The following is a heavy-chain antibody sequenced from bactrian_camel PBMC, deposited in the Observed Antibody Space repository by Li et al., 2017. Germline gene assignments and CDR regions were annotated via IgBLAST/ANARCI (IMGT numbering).Heavy chain of an antibody. CDR1: GNTYTSSC. V-gene: IGHV3S9*01. CDR2: IDSDGTA. Sequence: HVQLVESGGGSVQVGGSLRLSCAASGNTYTSSCMAWFRQVPGKGRERVARIDSDGTALYADSVKGRFTISKDKRRHTLVLQINSLKPEDTAMYYCAADRWIGDPMSARDFAYWGQGTQVTVS. J-gene: IGHJ6*01. CDR3: AADRWIGDPMSARDFAY. D-gene: IGHD5*01.